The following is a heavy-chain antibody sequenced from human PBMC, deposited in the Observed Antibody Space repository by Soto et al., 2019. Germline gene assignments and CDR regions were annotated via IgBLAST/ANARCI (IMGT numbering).Heavy chain of an antibody. Sequence: GVSLRLSTAASGFTFCSYAISWVRQAPGKGLEWVSAISGSGGSTYYADSGKGRFTISRDNSKNTLYLQMNSLRAEDTAVYYCAKDGGIVVVPAAKFWGQGTLVTVSS. CDR2: ISGSGGST. CDR3: AKDGGIVVVPAAKF. J-gene: IGHJ4*02. D-gene: IGHD2-2*01. CDR1: GFTFCSYA. V-gene: IGHV3-23*01.